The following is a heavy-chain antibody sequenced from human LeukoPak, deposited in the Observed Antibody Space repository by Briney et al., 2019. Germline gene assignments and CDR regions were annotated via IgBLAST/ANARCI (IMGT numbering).Heavy chain of an antibody. V-gene: IGHV3-11*04. D-gene: IGHD1-26*01. J-gene: IGHJ4*02. Sequence: PGGSLRLSCAASGFTFSDYYMSWIRQAPGKGLEWVSYISSSGSTIYYADPVKGRFTISRANAKNSLYLQMNSLRAEDTAMYYCARVRLVGATRGDFDCWGQGTLVTVSS. CDR3: ARVRLVGATRGDFDC. CDR2: ISSSGSTI. CDR1: GFTFSDYY.